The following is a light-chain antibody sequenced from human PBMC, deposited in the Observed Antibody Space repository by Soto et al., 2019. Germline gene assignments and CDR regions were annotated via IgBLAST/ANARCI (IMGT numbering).Light chain of an antibody. CDR3: AAWDDSLNGYV. V-gene: IGLV1-44*01. J-gene: IGLJ1*01. CDR2: SNN. Sequence: QSVLTHPPSASGTPGQRVTISCSGSSSNIGDNAVNWYQQLPGTAPKLLIYSNNQRPSGVPDRFSGSKSGTSASLAISGLHSEDEADYYCAAWDDSLNGYVFGTGPKLTVL. CDR1: SSNIGDNA.